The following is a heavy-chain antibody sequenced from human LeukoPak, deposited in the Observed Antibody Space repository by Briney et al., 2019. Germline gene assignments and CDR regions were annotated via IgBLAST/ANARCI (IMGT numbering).Heavy chain of an antibody. Sequence: AAVKVSCKSSGYTFTSYDINWVRQATGQGLEGMGLMNPNSGNTGYAQKFQGRVTMTRNTSISTAYMELSSLRSEDTAVYYCARVLNYDFWNGYYTGMGVYNYWGQGTLVTVSS. V-gene: IGHV1-8*01. CDR2: MNPNSGNT. CDR3: ARVLNYDFWNGYYTGMGVYNY. J-gene: IGHJ4*02. CDR1: GYTFTSYD. D-gene: IGHD3-3*01.